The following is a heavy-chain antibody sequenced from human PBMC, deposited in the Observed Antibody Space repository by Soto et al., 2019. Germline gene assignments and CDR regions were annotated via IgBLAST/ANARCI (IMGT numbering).Heavy chain of an antibody. CDR1: GFNFENYA. CDR3: AKDKSTGEYSYYRYMDV. CDR2: ISWNSGQL. Sequence: EVLLVESGGGLVQPDRPLRLSCEASGFNFENYAMHWVRQAPGKGLEWVSAISWNSGQLEYAGSVRGRFTISRDNGKNSLYLEMNSLRPDDTALYFCAKDKSTGEYSYYRYMDVWGRGTAVIVSS. V-gene: IGHV3-9*01. D-gene: IGHD4-17*01. J-gene: IGHJ6*03.